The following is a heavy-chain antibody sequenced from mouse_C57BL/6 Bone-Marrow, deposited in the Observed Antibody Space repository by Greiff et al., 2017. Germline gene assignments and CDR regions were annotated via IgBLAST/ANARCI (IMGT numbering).Heavy chain of an antibody. CDR1: GFNIKDDY. CDR2: IDPENGDT. CDR3: TTRVVATEYYFDY. Sequence: EVHLVESGAELVRPGASVKLSCTASGFNIKDDYMHWVKQRPEQGLEWIGWIDPENGDTEYASKFQGKATITADTSSNTAYLQLSSLTSEDTAVYYCTTRVVATEYYFDYWGQGTTLTVSS. V-gene: IGHV14-4*01. J-gene: IGHJ2*01. D-gene: IGHD1-1*01.